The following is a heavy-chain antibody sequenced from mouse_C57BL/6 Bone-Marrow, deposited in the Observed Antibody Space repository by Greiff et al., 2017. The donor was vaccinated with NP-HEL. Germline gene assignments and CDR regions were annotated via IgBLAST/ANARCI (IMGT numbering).Heavy chain of an antibody. CDR2: INPNNGGT. Sequence: EVMLVESGPELVKPGASVKIPCKASGYTFTDYNMDWVKQSHGKSLEWIGDINPNNGGTIYNQKFKGKATLTVDKSSSTAYMELRSLTSEDTAVYYCARAAGHFDYWGQGTTLTVSS. V-gene: IGHV1-18*01. CDR3: ARAAGHFDY. J-gene: IGHJ2*01. CDR1: GYTFTDYN.